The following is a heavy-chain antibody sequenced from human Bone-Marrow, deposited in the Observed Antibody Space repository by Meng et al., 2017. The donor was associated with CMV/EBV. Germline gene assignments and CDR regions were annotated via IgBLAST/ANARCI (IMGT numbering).Heavy chain of an antibody. CDR2: IIPIFGTA. D-gene: IGHD1-26*01. Sequence: SVKVSCKASGYTFTSYDINWVRQAPGQGLEWMGGIIPIFGTANYAQKFQGRVTITTDESTSTAYMELSSLRSEDTAVYYCARGSPAVWVFDYWGQGTLVTVSS. J-gene: IGHJ4*02. CDR1: GYTFTSYD. V-gene: IGHV1-69*05. CDR3: ARGSPAVWVFDY.